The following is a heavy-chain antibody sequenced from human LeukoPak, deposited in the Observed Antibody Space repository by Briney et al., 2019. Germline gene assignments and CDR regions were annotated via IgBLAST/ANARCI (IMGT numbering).Heavy chain of an antibody. CDR3: ARSRVGATTLFDY. CDR1: GGTFSSYA. CDR2: IIPIFGTA. Sequence: SVKVSCKASGGTFSSYAISWVRQAPGQGLEWMGGIIPIFGTANYAQKFQGRVTVTADESTSTAYMELSSLRSEDTAVYYCARSRVGATTLFDYWGQGTLVTVSS. J-gene: IGHJ4*02. D-gene: IGHD1-26*01. V-gene: IGHV1-69*13.